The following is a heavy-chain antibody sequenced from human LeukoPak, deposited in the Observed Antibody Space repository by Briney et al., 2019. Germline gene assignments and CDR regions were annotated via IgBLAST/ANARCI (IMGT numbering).Heavy chain of an antibody. CDR1: GFTFSTYA. Sequence: GGSLRLSCAASGFTFSTYAMNWVRQAPGKGLEWVSSISVSDDTTYYADPVKGRFTISRDNSKNTLYLQMNSLRADDTAVYYCAKGGKDYQLTFDYWGQGTLVTVSS. CDR2: ISVSDDTT. D-gene: IGHD4-11*01. CDR3: AKGGKDYQLTFDY. V-gene: IGHV3-23*01. J-gene: IGHJ4*02.